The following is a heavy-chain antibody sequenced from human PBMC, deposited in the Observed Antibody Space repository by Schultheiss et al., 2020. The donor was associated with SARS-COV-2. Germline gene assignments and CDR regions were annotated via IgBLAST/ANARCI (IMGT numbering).Heavy chain of an antibody. D-gene: IGHD3-9*01. Sequence: GGSLRLSCAASGFTFSSYEMNWVRQAPGKGLEWVSYISSSGSTMYYADSVKGRFTISRDNSKNTLYLQMNSLKTEDTAVYYCTTWVRYDILTGYSSYYMDVWGKGTTVTVSS. CDR2: ISSSGSTM. J-gene: IGHJ6*03. CDR3: TTWVRYDILTGYSSYYMDV. V-gene: IGHV3-48*03. CDR1: GFTFSSYE.